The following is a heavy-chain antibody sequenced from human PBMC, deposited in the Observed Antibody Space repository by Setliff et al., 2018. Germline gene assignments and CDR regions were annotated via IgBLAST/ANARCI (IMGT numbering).Heavy chain of an antibody. D-gene: IGHD6-13*01. CDR1: GGSISSYY. CDR2: IYYSGST. J-gene: IGHJ6*02. V-gene: IGHV4-59*01. Sequence: SETLSLTCTVSGGSISSYYWSWIRQPPGKGLEWIAYIYYSGSTNYNPSLKSRVTISVDTSKNQFSLKLSSVTAADTAVYYCAREWRSSSWSSPRYYYYGMDVWGQGTTVTVSS. CDR3: AREWRSSSWSSPRYYYYGMDV.